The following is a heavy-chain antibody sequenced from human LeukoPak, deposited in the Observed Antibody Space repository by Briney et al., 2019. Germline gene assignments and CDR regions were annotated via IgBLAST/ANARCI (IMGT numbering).Heavy chain of an antibody. J-gene: IGHJ4*02. CDR2: IKQDGSEK. CDR1: GFTFSSYW. Sequence: GSLRLSCAASGFTFSSYWMSWVRQAPGKGLEWVANIKQDGSEKYYVDSVKGRFTISRDNAKNSLYLQMNSLRAEDTAVYYCARLNYYYDSSGYYYFDYWGQGTLVTVSS. D-gene: IGHD3-22*01. CDR3: ARLNYYYDSSGYYYFDY. V-gene: IGHV3-7*01.